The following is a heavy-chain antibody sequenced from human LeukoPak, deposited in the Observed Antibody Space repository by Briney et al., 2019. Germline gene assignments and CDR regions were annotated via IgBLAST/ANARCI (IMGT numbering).Heavy chain of an antibody. CDR3: ARDGLDTAMAIPFDY. CDR2: ISSSSSTI. CDR1: GFTFSSYS. Sequence: GGSLRLSCAASGFTFSSYSMNWVRQAPGKGLEWVSYISSSSSTIYYADSVKGRFTISRDNSKNTLYLQMNSLRAEDTAVYYCARDGLDTAMAIPFDYWGQGTLVTVSS. J-gene: IGHJ4*02. V-gene: IGHV3-48*01. D-gene: IGHD5-18*01.